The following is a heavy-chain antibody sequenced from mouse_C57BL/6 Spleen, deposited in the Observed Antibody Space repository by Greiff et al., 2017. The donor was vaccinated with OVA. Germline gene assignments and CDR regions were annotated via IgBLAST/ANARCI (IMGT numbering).Heavy chain of an antibody. D-gene: IGHD2-4*01. J-gene: IGHJ4*01. Sequence: VQLQQSGPELVKPGASVKISCKASGYTFTDYYMNWVKQSHGKSLEWIGDINPNNGGTSYNQKFKGKATLTVDKSSSTAYMELRSLTSEVSAVYYCARRAIYYDYGYAMDDWGQGTSVTVSS. CDR1: GYTFTDYY. CDR3: ARRAIYYDYGYAMDD. V-gene: IGHV1-26*01. CDR2: INPNNGGT.